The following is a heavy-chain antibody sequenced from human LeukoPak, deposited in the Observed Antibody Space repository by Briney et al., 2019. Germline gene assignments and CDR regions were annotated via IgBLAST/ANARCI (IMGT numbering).Heavy chain of an antibody. CDR1: GVSFSGYY. D-gene: IGHD3-10*01. V-gene: IGHV4-34*01. J-gene: IGHJ5*02. CDR2: INHSGST. Sequence: LSETLSLTCAVYGVSFSGYYWSWIRQPPGKGLEWIGEINHSGSTNYNPSLKSRVTISVDTSKNQFSLKLSSVTAADTAVYYCARGGPLWFGELLAHNWFDPWGQGTLVTVSS. CDR3: ARGGPLWFGELLAHNWFDP.